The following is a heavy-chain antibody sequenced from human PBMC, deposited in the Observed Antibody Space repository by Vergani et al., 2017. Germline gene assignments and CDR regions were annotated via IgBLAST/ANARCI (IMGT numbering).Heavy chain of an antibody. J-gene: IGHJ3*02. D-gene: IGHD1-26*01. CDR2: ISGSGGST. CDR1: GFTFSSYA. Sequence: EVQLLESGGGLVQPGGSLRLSCAASGFTFSSYAMSWVRQAPGKGLEWVSAISGSGGSTYYADSVKGRFTISRANSKNTLYLQMNSLRAEDTAVYYCAKDLGMYSGSYRGLAFDIWGQGTMVTVSS. V-gene: IGHV3-23*01. CDR3: AKDLGMYSGSYRGLAFDI.